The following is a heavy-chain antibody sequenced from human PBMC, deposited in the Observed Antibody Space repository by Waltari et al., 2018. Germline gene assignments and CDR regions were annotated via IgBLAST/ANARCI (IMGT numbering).Heavy chain of an antibody. CDR1: GGSISSSSYY. Sequence: QLQLQESGPGLVKPSETLSLTCTVSGGSISSSSYYWGWIRQPPGKGLEWIGSIHYSGSTSYNPSLKSRVTISVDTSKNQFSLKLSSVTAADTAVYYCARQVSLHGIAVAGTGWYFDLWGRGTLVTVSS. CDR2: IHYSGST. D-gene: IGHD6-19*01. J-gene: IGHJ2*01. CDR3: ARQVSLHGIAVAGTGWYFDL. V-gene: IGHV4-39*01.